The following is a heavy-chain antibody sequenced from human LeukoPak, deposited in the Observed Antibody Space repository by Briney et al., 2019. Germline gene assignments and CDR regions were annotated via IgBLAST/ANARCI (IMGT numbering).Heavy chain of an antibody. CDR3: ARRYYGSGSYYNWFDP. D-gene: IGHD3-10*01. J-gene: IGHJ5*02. CDR1: GSSFTSYW. CDR2: IDPGDSDT. Sequence: GESLQISCQGSGSSFTSYWIGWVRQLPGKGLEWMGIIDPGDSDTRYSPSFQGQVTISADKSISTAYLQWSSLKASDTAMYYCARRYYGSGSYYNWFDPWGQGTLVTVSS. V-gene: IGHV5-51*01.